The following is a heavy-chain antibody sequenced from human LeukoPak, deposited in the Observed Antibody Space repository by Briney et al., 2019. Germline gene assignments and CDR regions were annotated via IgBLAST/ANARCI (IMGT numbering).Heavy chain of an antibody. CDR2: ISWSSGSI. D-gene: IGHD3-22*01. J-gene: IGHJ3*02. Sequence: GRSLRLSCAASGFTFDDYAMHWVRQAPGKGLEWVSGISWSSGSIGYADSVKGRFTISRDNAKNSLYLQMNSLRAEDMALYYCAKVGGYDAFDIWGQGTMVTVSS. CDR3: AKVGGYDAFDI. CDR1: GFTFDDYA. V-gene: IGHV3-9*03.